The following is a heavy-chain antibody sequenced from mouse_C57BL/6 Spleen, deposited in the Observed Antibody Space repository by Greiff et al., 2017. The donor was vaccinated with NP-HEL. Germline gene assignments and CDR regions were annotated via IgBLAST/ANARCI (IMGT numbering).Heavy chain of an antibody. J-gene: IGHJ4*01. Sequence: QVQLKESGPGLVQPSQSLSITCTVSGFSLTSYGVHWVRQSPGKGLEWLGVIWRGGSTDYNAAFMSRLSITKDNSKSQVFFKMNSLQADDTAIYYCAKTDWEGEDYAMDYWGQGTSVTVSS. CDR1: GFSLTSYG. D-gene: IGHD4-1*01. V-gene: IGHV2-5*01. CDR3: AKTDWEGEDYAMDY. CDR2: IWRGGST.